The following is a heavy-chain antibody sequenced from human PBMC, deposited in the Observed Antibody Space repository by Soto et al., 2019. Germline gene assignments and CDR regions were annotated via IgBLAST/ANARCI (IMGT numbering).Heavy chain of an antibody. V-gene: IGHV4-30-4*01. Sequence: PSETLSLTCTVSGGSISSDDYYWSWIRQPPGKGLEWIGYIYYTGSTYYNPSLQSRVTISVDTSKNQFSLKLSSVTVADTAVYFCARVGYYNSSGYYIDYWGQGTLVTVSS. D-gene: IGHD3-22*01. CDR2: IYYTGST. CDR3: ARVGYYNSSGYYIDY. J-gene: IGHJ4*02. CDR1: GGSISSDDYY.